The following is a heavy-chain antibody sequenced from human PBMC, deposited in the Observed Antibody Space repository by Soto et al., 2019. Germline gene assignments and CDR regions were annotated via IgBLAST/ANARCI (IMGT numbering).Heavy chain of an antibody. CDR1: GYTFTSYG. CDR3: ARDWDSTVTTQIPSDAFDI. V-gene: IGHV1-18*01. Sequence: QVQLVQSGAEVKKPGASVKVSCKASGYTFTSYGISWVRQAPGQGLEWMGWISAYNGNTNYAQKLQGRVTMTTDTSTSTAYMELRSLRSDDTAVYYCARDWDSTVTTQIPSDAFDIWGQGTMVTVSS. J-gene: IGHJ3*02. D-gene: IGHD4-17*01. CDR2: ISAYNGNT.